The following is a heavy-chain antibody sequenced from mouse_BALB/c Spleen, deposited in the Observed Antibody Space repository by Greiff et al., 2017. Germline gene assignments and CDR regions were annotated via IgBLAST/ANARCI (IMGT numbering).Heavy chain of an antibody. CDR2: ISSGGSYT. V-gene: IGHV5-6-4*01. CDR3: TRDEGAEVAY. CDR1: GFTFSSYT. Sequence: EVKLVESGGGLVKPGGSLKLSCAASGFTFSSYTMSWVRQTPEKRLEWVATISSGGSYTYYPDSVKGRFTISRDNAKNTLYLQMSSLKSEDTAMYYCTRDEGAEVAYWGQGTLVTVSA. J-gene: IGHJ3*01.